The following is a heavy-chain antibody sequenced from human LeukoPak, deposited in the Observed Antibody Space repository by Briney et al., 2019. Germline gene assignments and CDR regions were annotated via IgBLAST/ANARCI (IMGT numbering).Heavy chain of an antibody. J-gene: IGHJ3*02. D-gene: IGHD2-15*01. Sequence: PGGSLRLSCAASGYTFSSYSMNWVRQAPGKGLEWVSSISSSSYIYYADSVKGRFTISRDNAKNSLYLQMNSLRAKDTAVYYCARDPGYCSGGSCYFEHIWGQGTMVTVSS. CDR2: ISSSSYI. V-gene: IGHV3-21*01. CDR3: ARDPGYCSGGSCYFEHI. CDR1: GYTFSSYS.